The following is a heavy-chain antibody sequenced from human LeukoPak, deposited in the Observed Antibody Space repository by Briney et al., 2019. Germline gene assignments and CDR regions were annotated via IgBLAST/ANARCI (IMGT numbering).Heavy chain of an antibody. CDR2: IRSKAYGGTT. CDR1: GFTFGDYA. CDR3: TRVMDKVGATSKAFDY. J-gene: IGHJ4*02. D-gene: IGHD1-26*01. V-gene: IGHV3-49*03. Sequence: GGSLRLSCTASGFTFGDYAMSWFRQAPGKGLEWVGFIRSKAYGGTTEYAASVKGRFTISRDDSKSIAYLQMNSLKTEDTAVYYCTRVMDKVGATSKAFDYWGQGTLVTVSS.